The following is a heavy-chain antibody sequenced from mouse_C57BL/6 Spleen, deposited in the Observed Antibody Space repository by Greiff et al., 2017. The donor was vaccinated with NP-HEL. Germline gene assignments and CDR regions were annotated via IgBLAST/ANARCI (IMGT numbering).Heavy chain of an antibody. Sequence: VHLVESDAELVKPGASVKISCKVSGYTFTDHAIHWMKQRPEQGLEWIGYIYPRDGSTKYNEKFKGKATLTADKSSSTAYMQLNSLTSEDSAVYFCARSENYYYGSSPYYWGQGTTPTVSS. J-gene: IGHJ2*01. CDR2: IYPRDGST. CDR3: ARSENYYYGSSPYY. V-gene: IGHV1-78*01. D-gene: IGHD1-1*01. CDR1: GYTFTDHA.